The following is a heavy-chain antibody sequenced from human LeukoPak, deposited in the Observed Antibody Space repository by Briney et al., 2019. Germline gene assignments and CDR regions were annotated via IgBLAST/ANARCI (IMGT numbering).Heavy chain of an antibody. J-gene: IGHJ4*02. Sequence: SETLSLTCTVSGGSISSGGYYWSWIRQHPGKGLEWIGYIYYSGSTYYNPSLKSRVTISVDTSKNQFSLKLSSVTAADTAVYYCARLEAAAGCDYWGQGTLVTVSS. V-gene: IGHV4-31*03. CDR3: ARLEAAAGCDY. CDR2: IYYSGST. CDR1: GGSISSGGYY. D-gene: IGHD6-13*01.